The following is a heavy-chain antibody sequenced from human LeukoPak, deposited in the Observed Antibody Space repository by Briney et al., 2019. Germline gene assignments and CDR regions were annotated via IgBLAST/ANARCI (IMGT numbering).Heavy chain of an antibody. CDR2: IYYSEST. CDR3: ARDTDYAPEGWFDP. Sequence: SETLSLTCTVSGGSISSYYWSWIRQPPGKGLEWIGYIYYSESTNYNPSLKSRVTISVDTSKTQFSLKLSSATAADTAVYYCARDTDYAPEGWFDPWGQGTLVTVSS. J-gene: IGHJ5*02. D-gene: IGHD4-17*01. CDR1: GGSISSYY. V-gene: IGHV4-59*01.